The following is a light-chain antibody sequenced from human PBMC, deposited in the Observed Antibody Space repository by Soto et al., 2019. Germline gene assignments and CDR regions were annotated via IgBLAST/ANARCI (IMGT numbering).Light chain of an antibody. CDR2: KAS. V-gene: IGKV1-5*03. J-gene: IGKJ1*01. CDR3: QQYNGFTWT. Sequence: DIQMTQSPSTLSASVGDRVTITCQASHDIKKYLNWYQQKPGKAPKLLIYKASSLESGVPSRFSGSGSGTEFTLTISSLQPDDFATYYCQQYNGFTWTFGQGTKVDIK. CDR1: HDIKKY.